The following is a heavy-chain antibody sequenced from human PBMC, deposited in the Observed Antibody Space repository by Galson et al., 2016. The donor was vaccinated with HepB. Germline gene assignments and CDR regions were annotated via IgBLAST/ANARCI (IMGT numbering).Heavy chain of an antibody. J-gene: IGHJ2*01. V-gene: IGHV4-39*01. CDR2: IHYSGST. D-gene: IGHD3-10*01. CDR3: ARQRVSLGSGDLFSVGDLFTANWYFDL. CDR1: GDSISAVTYY. Sequence: SETLSLTCSVSGDSISAVTYYWGWIRQPPGKGPEWIGTIHYSGSTYYNPSLKGRVAISVDTSKNQFSLQLTSATAADTALYYCARQRVSLGSGDLFSVGDLFTANWYFDLWGRGTNVIVSS.